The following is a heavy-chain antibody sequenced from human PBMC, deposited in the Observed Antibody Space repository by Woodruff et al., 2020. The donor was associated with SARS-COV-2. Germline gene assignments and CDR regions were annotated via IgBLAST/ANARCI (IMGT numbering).Heavy chain of an antibody. CDR3: AKADDSSGYS. Sequence: WVRQAPGKCLEWVSGISWNSGSIGYADSVKGRFTISRDNAKNSLYLQMNSLRAEDTALYYCAKADDSSGYSWGQGTLVTVSS. J-gene: IGHJ4*02. D-gene: IGHD3-22*01. CDR2: ISWNSGSI. V-gene: IGHV3-9*01.